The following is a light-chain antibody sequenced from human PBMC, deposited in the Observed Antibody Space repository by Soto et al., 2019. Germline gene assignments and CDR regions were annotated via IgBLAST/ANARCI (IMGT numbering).Light chain of an antibody. CDR1: QNIYYN. CDR2: RAS. V-gene: IGKV3-15*01. J-gene: IGKJ1*01. CDR3: LQYHNLWA. Sequence: ILMTQSPATVSVSPGESATLSCRASQNIYYNVAWYQHRPGQAPRLLIYRASTRAPGVPARFSGSGSGTEFTLTISSLQPEDVTVYSCLQYHNLWAFGQGTKV.